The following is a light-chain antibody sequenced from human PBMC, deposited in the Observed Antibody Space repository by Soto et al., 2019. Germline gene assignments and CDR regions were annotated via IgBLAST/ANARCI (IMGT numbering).Light chain of an antibody. CDR2: DAS. V-gene: IGKV1-5*01. CDR1: QSISSW. CDR3: QQYNSYLTWT. J-gene: IGKJ1*01. Sequence: DIQMTQSASTLSASVGDRVTITCRASQSISSWLAWYQQKPGKAPKLLIYDASSLESGVPSRFSGSGSGTEFTLTISSLQPDDFATYYCQQYNSYLTWTFGQGTKV.